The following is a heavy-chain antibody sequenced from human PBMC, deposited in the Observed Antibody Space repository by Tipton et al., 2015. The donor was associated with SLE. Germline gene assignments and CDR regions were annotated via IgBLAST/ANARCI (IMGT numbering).Heavy chain of an antibody. D-gene: IGHD3-22*01. J-gene: IGHJ3*02. V-gene: IGHV3-7*03. CDR2: IKQDGSEK. Sequence: SLRLSCAASGFTFSSYWMSWVRQAPGKGLEWVANIKQDGSEKYYVDSVKGRFTISRDNAKNSLYLQMNSLRAEDTAVYYCARDRSGTLEYYYDSSGPGDAFDIWGQGTMVTVSS. CDR1: GFTFSSYW. CDR3: ARDRSGTLEYYYDSSGPGDAFDI.